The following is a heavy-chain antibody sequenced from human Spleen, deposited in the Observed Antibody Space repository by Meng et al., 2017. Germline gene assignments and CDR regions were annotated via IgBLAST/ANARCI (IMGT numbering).Heavy chain of an antibody. CDR3: ARGPTTMAHDFDY. D-gene: IGHD4-11*01. CDR2: INHSGST. V-gene: IGHV4-34*01. CDR1: GGSFSGYY. J-gene: IGHJ4*02. Sequence: QVRRQQWAAGLFKPSASLSLPFAVHGGSFSGYYWSWIRQPPGKGLEWIGEINHSGSTNYNPSLESRATISVDTSQNNLSLKLSSVTAADSAVYYCARGPTTMAHDFDYWGQGTLVTVSS.